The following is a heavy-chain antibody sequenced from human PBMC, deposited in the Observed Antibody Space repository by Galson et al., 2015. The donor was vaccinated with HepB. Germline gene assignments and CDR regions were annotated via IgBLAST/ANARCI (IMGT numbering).Heavy chain of an antibody. D-gene: IGHD2-15*01. CDR2: IWYDGSNK. CDR1: RFTFSHYG. Sequence: SLRLSCAASRFTFSHYGMHWVRQAPGKGLEWVTTIWYDGSNKYYADSVKGRFTISRDNSKNMLYLQMNSLRAEDTAVYYCVRDRFEVVAASDAFDIWGQGTMVTVSS. V-gene: IGHV3-33*01. CDR3: VRDRFEVVAASDAFDI. J-gene: IGHJ3*02.